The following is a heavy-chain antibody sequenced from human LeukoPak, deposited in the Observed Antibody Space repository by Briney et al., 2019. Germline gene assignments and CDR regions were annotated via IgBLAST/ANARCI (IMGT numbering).Heavy chain of an antibody. D-gene: IGHD4-17*01. CDR3: ARSTHDYGDFAFDY. J-gene: IGHJ4*02. CDR2: IYYSGST. Sequence: PSETLSLTCTVSGGSISSYYWSWIRQPPGKGLEWIGYIYYSGSTNYNPSLKSRVTISVDTSKNQFSLKLSSVTAADTAVYYCARSTHDYGDFAFDYWGQGTLVTVSS. V-gene: IGHV4-59*01. CDR1: GGSISSYY.